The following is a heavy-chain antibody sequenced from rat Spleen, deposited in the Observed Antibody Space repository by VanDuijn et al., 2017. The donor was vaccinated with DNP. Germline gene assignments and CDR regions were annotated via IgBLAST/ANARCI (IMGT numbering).Heavy chain of an antibody. Sequence: EVQLAESGGDLVQPGRSLKLSCVVSRFIFNNYWMTWFRQVPGKGLEWVASINNRGGNTYYPDSVKGRFTISRDNAKSTLYLQMNSLRSEDMATYYCVRPARGWFAYWGQGTLVAVSS. V-gene: IGHV5-31*01. CDR2: INNRGGNT. CDR3: VRPARGWFAY. CDR1: RFIFNNYW. J-gene: IGHJ3*01.